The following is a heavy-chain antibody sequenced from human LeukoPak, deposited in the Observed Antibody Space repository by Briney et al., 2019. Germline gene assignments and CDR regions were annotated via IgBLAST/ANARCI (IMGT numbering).Heavy chain of an antibody. CDR1: GFTFSSYG. CDR2: ISYDGSNK. CDR3: AKDFGDGYNYHFDC. D-gene: IGHD5-24*01. V-gene: IGHV3-30*18. Sequence: GGSLRLSCAASGFTFSSYGMHWVRQAPGEGLEWVAVISYDGSNKYYADSVKGRFTISRDNSKNTLYLQMNSLRAEDTAVYYCAKDFGDGYNYHFDCWGQGTLVTVSS. J-gene: IGHJ4*02.